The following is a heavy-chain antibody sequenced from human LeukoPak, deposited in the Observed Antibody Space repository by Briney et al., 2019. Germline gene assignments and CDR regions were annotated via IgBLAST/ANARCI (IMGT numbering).Heavy chain of an antibody. J-gene: IGHJ6*03. V-gene: IGHV3-66*01. CDR1: GLSVSSNY. CDR3: ARDGRFLEWFVSYYMDV. CDR2: IYSGGAT. Sequence: PGGSLRLSCAASGLSVSSNYMTWVRQAPGKGLEWVSVIYSGGATYYADSLKGRFTISRDNSKNTLYLQMNSLRAEDTAVYYCARDGRFLEWFVSYYMDVWGKGTTVTVSS. D-gene: IGHD3-3*01.